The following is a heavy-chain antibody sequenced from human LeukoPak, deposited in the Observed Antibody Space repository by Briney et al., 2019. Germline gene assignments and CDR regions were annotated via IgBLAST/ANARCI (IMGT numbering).Heavy chain of an antibody. J-gene: IGHJ6*03. CDR3: ARGLVVAARGRIYYYYYYMDV. V-gene: IGHV3-53*01. D-gene: IGHD2-15*01. CDR2: IYSGGST. Sequence: GGSLRLSCAASGFSVSSNYMSWVRQAPGKGLEWVSVIYSGGSTYYADSVKGRFTIARDNSKNTLYLGMNSLRAEYTAVYYCARGLVVAARGRIYYYYYYMDVWGKGTTVTVSS. CDR1: GFSVSSNY.